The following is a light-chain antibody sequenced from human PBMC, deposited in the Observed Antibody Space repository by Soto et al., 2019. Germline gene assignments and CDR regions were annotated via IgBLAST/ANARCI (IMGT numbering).Light chain of an antibody. CDR3: QHYNSYSEA. J-gene: IGKJ1*01. V-gene: IGKV1-5*03. CDR2: KAS. Sequence: DIQMTQSPSTLSGSVGDRVTITCRASQTISSWLAWYQQKPGKAPKLLIYKASTLKSGVPSRFSGSGSWTEFTLTISSLQPDDFATYCCQHYNSYSEAFGQGTKVDIK. CDR1: QTISSW.